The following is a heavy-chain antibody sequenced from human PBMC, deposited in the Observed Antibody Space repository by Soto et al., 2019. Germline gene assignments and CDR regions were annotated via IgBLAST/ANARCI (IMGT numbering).Heavy chain of an antibody. D-gene: IGHD6-19*01. CDR2: IWYDGSNK. CDR1: GFTFSSYG. Sequence: GGSLRLSCAASGFTFSSYGMHWVRQAPGKGLEWVAVIWYDGSNKYYADSVKGRFTISRDNSKNTLYLQMNSLRAEDTAVYYCARDESVKGGWRNFDYWGQGTLVTVS. CDR3: ARDESVKGGWRNFDY. J-gene: IGHJ4*02. V-gene: IGHV3-33*01.